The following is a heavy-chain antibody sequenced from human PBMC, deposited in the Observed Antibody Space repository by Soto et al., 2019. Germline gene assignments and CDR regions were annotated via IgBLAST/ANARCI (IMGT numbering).Heavy chain of an antibody. Sequence: PGGSLRLSCAASGFTFSSYSMNWVRQAPGKGLEWVSYISSSSSTIYYADSVKGRFTISRDNAKNSLYLQMNSLRAEDTAVYYCARGTTDPYYWGQGALVTVSS. CDR2: ISSSSSTI. D-gene: IGHD1-7*01. CDR3: ARGTTDPYY. V-gene: IGHV3-48*01. J-gene: IGHJ4*02. CDR1: GFTFSSYS.